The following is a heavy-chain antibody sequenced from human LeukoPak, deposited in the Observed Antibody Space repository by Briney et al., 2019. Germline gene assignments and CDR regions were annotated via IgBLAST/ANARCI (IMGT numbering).Heavy chain of an antibody. V-gene: IGHV3-48*03. Sequence: GGSLRLSCAASGFTFSSYEMNWVRQAPGKGLEWISYISSSGSTIYYADSVKGRFTISRDNAKNSLYLQMNSLRAEDTALYYCARERAYYYDSSGYYYFDYWGQGTLVTVSS. J-gene: IGHJ4*02. CDR1: GFTFSSYE. CDR2: ISSSGSTI. CDR3: ARERAYYYDSSGYYYFDY. D-gene: IGHD3-22*01.